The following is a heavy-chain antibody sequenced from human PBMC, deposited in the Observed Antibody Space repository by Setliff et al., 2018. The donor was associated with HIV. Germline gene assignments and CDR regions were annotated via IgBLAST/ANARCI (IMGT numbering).Heavy chain of an antibody. J-gene: IGHJ4*02. V-gene: IGHV4-38-2*02. D-gene: IGHD6-19*01. CDR3: AREAHSSGWYKQVR. CDR2: IYHSGST. CDR1: GYSISSGYY. Sequence: SETLSLTCTVSGYSISSGYYWGWIRQPPGKGLVWIGSIYHSGSTYYNPSLKSRVTISVDTSKNQFSLKLSSVTAADTAVYYCAREAHSSGWYKQVRWGQGTLVTVSS.